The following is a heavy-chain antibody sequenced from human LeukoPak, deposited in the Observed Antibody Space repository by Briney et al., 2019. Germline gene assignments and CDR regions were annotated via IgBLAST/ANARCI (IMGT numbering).Heavy chain of an antibody. CDR1: GGSFSGYY. V-gene: IGHV4-34*01. CDR3: ARSRGVAIWFDP. D-gene: IGHD2-15*01. J-gene: IGHJ5*02. Sequence: PSETLSLTCAVYGGSFSGYYWSWIRQPPGKGLEWIGEINHSGSTNYNPSLKSRVTISVDTSKNQSSLKLSSVTAADTAVYYCARSRGVAIWFDPWGQGTLVTVSS. CDR2: INHSGST.